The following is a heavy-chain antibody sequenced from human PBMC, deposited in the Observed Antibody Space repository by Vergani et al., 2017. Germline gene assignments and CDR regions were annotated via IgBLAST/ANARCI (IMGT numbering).Heavy chain of an antibody. CDR2: IIPILGIA. CDR1: GGTFSSYT. J-gene: IGHJ4*02. D-gene: IGHD6-13*01. CDR3: VKDRSSSWTPLVCY. V-gene: IGHV1-69*08. Sequence: QVQLVQSGAEVKKPGSSVKVSCKASGGTFSSYTISWVRQAPGQGLEWMGRIIPILGIANYAQKFQGRVTITADKSTSTAYMELSSLRSEDTAVYYCVKDRSSSWTPLVCYWGQGTLVTVSS.